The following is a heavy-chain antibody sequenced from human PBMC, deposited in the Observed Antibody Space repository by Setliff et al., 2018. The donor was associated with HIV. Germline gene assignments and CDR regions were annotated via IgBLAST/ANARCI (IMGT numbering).Heavy chain of an antibody. V-gene: IGHV3-43D*04. J-gene: IGHJ4*02. Sequence: GGSLRLSCAGSGFTFDDYAMLWVRQAPGKGLEWVSLISWDGGGTYYADSVKGRFTIFRDNSKKTLYLQMSSLRVEDTAVYYCAKDRQQLDPREFDYWGQGTLVTVSS. CDR1: GFTFDDYA. CDR3: AKDRQQLDPREFDY. D-gene: IGHD6-13*01. CDR2: ISWDGGGT.